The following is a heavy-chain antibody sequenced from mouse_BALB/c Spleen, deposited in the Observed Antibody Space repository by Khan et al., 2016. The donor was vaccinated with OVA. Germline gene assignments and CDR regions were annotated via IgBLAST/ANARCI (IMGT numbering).Heavy chain of an antibody. CDR1: GFSLTSYG. Sequence: QMQLEESGPGLVAPSQSLSITCTVSGFSLTSYGVHWVRQPPGKGLEWLGVIWAGGSTNYNSALMSRLSISKENSKSQVSLKMNSLQTDDTAMYYCARLEDIWGQGTTLTVSS. V-gene: IGHV2-9*02. D-gene: IGHD1-3*01. CDR3: ARLEDI. J-gene: IGHJ2*01. CDR2: IWAGGST.